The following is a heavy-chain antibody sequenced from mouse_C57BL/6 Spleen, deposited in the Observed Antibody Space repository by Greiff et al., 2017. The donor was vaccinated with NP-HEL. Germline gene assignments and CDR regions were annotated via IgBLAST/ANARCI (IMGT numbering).Heavy chain of an antibody. V-gene: IGHV14-2*01. CDR3: ARDRYWYFDV. CDR2: IDPEDGET. CDR1: GFNIKDYY. J-gene: IGHJ1*03. Sequence: EVQLQQSGAELVKPGASVKLSCTASGFNIKDYYMHWVKQRTEQGLEWIGRIDPEDGETKYAPKFQGKATITADTSSNTAYLQLSSLTSEDTAVYYCARDRYWYFDVWGTGTTVTVSS.